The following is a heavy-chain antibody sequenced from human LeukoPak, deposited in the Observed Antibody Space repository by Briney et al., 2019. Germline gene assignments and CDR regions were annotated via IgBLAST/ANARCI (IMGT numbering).Heavy chain of an antibody. CDR3: ARGLVPATYYYDTSGSYPDY. CDR1: GFTFSYYD. V-gene: IGHV3-30*03. D-gene: IGHD3-22*01. CDR2: ISYDGSNK. J-gene: IGHJ4*02. Sequence: GSLRLSCAASGFTFSYYDMHWVRQAPGKGLEWVALISYDGSNKYYADSVKGRLTISRDNSKNTLYLQVNSLRAEDTAIYYCARGLVPATYYYDTSGSYPDYWGQGTLVTVSS.